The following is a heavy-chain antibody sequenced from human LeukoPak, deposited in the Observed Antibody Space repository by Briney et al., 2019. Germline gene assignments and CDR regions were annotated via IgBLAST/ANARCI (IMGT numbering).Heavy chain of an antibody. CDR2: IIPILGIA. J-gene: IGHJ4*02. V-gene: IGHV1-69*04. CDR3: ARDETRDTTLDY. D-gene: IGHD1-1*01. Sequence: PVKVSCKASGGTFSSYAISWVRQAPGQGLEWMGRIIPILGIANYAQKFQGRVTITADKSTSTAYMELSSLRSEDTAVYYCARDETRDTTLDYWGQGTLVTVSS. CDR1: GGTFSSYA.